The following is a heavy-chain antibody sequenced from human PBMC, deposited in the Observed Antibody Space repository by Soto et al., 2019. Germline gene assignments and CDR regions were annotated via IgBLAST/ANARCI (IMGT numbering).Heavy chain of an antibody. CDR1: GYTLTELS. J-gene: IGHJ4*02. D-gene: IGHD2-2*01. CDR3: ASEHSQYQPIGFDY. Sequence: ASVKVSCKVSGYTLTELSMHWVRQAPGKGLEWMGGFDPEDGETIYAQKFQGRVTMTEDTSTDTAYMELSSLRSEDTAVYYCASEHSQYQPIGFDYWGQGTLVTVSS. V-gene: IGHV1-24*01. CDR2: FDPEDGET.